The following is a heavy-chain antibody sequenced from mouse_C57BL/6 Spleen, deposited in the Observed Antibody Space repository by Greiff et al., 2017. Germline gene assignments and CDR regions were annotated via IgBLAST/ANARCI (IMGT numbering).Heavy chain of an antibody. CDR2: IDPENGDT. Sequence: EVQLQQSGAELVRPGASVKLSCTASGFNIKDDYMHWVKQRPEQGLEWIGWIDPENGDTEYASKFQGKATITADTSSNTAYLQLSSLTSEDTAVYYCTRAALGTWFAYWGQGTLVTVSA. J-gene: IGHJ3*01. V-gene: IGHV14-4*01. D-gene: IGHD3-3*01. CDR3: TRAALGTWFAY. CDR1: GFNIKDDY.